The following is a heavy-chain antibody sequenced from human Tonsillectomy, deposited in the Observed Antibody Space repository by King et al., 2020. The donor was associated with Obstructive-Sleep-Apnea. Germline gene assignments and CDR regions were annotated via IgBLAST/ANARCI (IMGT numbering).Heavy chain of an antibody. D-gene: IGHD1-26*01. CDR2: IYYSGST. CDR3: ARSSGSYGVDY. V-gene: IGHV4-59*08. J-gene: IGHJ4*02. CDR1: GGSISSYY. Sequence: VQLQESGPGLVKPSETLSLTCTVSGGSISSYYWSWIRQPPGKGLEWIGYIYYSGSTNYNPSLKSRVTISVDTSKNQFSLKLSSVTAADTAVDYCARSSGSYGVDYWGQGTLVTVSS.